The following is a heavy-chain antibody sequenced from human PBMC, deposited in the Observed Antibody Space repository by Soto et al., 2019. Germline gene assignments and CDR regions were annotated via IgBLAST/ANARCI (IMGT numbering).Heavy chain of an antibody. CDR2: IWFDGVKE. CDR3: TRATFDV. Sequence: GGSLRLSSAVSGFSFSTYAMHWVRQAPGKGLEWLAIIWFDGVKEYYAESVRGRFTISIDNSKNTVFLQMDTVGAEDSALYYCTRATFDVWGQGTTVTVSS. V-gene: IGHV3-33*01. J-gene: IGHJ6*02. CDR1: GFSFSTYA.